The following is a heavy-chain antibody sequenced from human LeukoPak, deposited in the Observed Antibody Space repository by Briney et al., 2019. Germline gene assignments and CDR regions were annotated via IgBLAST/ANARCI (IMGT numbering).Heavy chain of an antibody. V-gene: IGHV1-69*13. Sequence: SVKVSCKASGGTFSSYAISWVRQVPGQGLEWMGGIIPIFGTANYAQKFQGRVTITADESTSTAYMELSSLRSEDTAVYYCARASPALGYSGYDLDFDYWGQGTLVTVSS. CDR3: ARASPALGYSGYDLDFDY. J-gene: IGHJ4*02. CDR1: GGTFSSYA. CDR2: IIPIFGTA. D-gene: IGHD5-12*01.